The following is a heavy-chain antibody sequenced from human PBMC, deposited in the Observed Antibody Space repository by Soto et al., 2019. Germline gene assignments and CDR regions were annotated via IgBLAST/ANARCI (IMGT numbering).Heavy chain of an antibody. D-gene: IGHD3-22*01. J-gene: IGHJ4*02. CDR1: GGSISSYY. CDR3: VKGEYYYDSSGYYPFDY. CDR2: IYYSGST. V-gene: IGHV4-59*12. Sequence: PSETLSLTCTVSGGSISSYYWSWIRQPPGKGLEWIGYIYYSGSTNYNPSLKSRVTISVDRSKNRFSLNLDSVTAADTAVYFCVKGEYYYDSSGYYPFDYWGQGALVTVSS.